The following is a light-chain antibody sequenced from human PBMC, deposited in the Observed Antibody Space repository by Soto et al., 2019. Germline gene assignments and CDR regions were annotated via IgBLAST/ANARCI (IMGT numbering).Light chain of an antibody. Sequence: QSLLSQPASVSGSPVQSITISCTGTSSDICAYNYFSWYLQHPGKAPKLRIYEVVIRPSGISNRFSGSKSGNTASLTISGLQAEDAADYYCGSYADGXIYVLGTETKVXV. CDR2: EVV. CDR3: GSYADGXIYV. J-gene: IGLJ1*01. CDR1: SSDICAYNY. V-gene: IGLV2-14*01.